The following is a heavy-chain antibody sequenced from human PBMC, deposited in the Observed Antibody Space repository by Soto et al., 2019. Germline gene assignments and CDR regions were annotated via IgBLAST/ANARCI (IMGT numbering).Heavy chain of an antibody. CDR1: WFSFYSFL. J-gene: IGHJ6*02. Sequence: WGGLRLSSAPPWFSFYSFLVRWVPPAPGEGGEGGGNIKEDGSEKSYVDSVKGRFTISRDNSKNTVYLQMNSLRVEDTAMYYCAKGILWFGGLSLEFGDHCGLDVWGQGATVTVSS. V-gene: IGHV3-7*01. CDR3: AKGILWFGGLSLEFGDHCGLDV. D-gene: IGHD3-10*01. CDR2: IKEDGSEK.